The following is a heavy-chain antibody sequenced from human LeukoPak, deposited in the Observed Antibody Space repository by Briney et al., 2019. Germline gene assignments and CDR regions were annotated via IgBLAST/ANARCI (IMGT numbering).Heavy chain of an antibody. Sequence: GGSLRLSCAASGFTFSAFWMSWVRQAPGKGLEWVAFIQYHGRDKYYADSVKGRFTISRDNSKNTLYMEVNSLRAEDTAVYYCAREGGRTVAGTFDNWGQGTLVTVSS. CDR3: AREGGRTVAGTFDN. CDR1: GFTFSAFW. CDR2: IQYHGRDK. V-gene: IGHV3-30*03. J-gene: IGHJ4*02. D-gene: IGHD6-19*01.